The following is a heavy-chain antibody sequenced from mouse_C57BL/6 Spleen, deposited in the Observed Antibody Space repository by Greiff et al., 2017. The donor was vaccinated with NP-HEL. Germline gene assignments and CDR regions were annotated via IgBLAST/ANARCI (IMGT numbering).Heavy chain of an antibody. D-gene: IGHD1-1*01. CDR1: GYAFSSSW. CDR3: ARNGYGSSYGAMDY. V-gene: IGHV1-82*01. CDR2: IYPGDGDT. Sequence: QVQLQQSGPELVKPGASVKISCKASGYAFSSSWMNWVKQRPGQGLEWIGRIYPGDGDTNYNVKSKGKATLTADKSSSTAYMQLSSLTSEDSAVYFCARNGYGSSYGAMDYWGQGTSVTVSS. J-gene: IGHJ4*01.